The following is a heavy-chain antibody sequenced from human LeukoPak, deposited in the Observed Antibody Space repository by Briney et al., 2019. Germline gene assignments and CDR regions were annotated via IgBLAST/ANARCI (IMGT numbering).Heavy chain of an antibody. Sequence: SETLSLTCTVSGGSISSSSYYWGWIRQPPGKGLEWIGSIYYSGSTYYNPSLKSRVTISVDTSKNQFSLKLSSVTAADTAVYYCGRGPLGGEANDAFDIWGQGKMVTVSS. CDR1: GGSISSSSYY. D-gene: IGHD3-16*01. V-gene: IGHV4-39*07. CDR2: IYYSGST. J-gene: IGHJ3*02. CDR3: GRGPLGGEANDAFDI.